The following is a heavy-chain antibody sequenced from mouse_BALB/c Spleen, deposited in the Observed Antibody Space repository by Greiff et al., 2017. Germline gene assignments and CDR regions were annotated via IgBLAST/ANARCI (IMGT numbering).Heavy chain of an antibody. V-gene: IGHV5-6-5*01. CDR1: GFTFSSYA. CDR2: ISSGGST. D-gene: IGHD1-1*01. J-gene: IGHJ4*01. CDR3: ASITTVVAPAMDY. Sequence: EVQLVESGGGLVKPGGSLKLSCAASGFTFSSYAMSWVRQTPEKRLEWVASISSGGSTYYPDSVKGRFTISRDNARNILYLQMSSLRSEDTAMYYCASITTVVAPAMDYWGQGTSVTVSS.